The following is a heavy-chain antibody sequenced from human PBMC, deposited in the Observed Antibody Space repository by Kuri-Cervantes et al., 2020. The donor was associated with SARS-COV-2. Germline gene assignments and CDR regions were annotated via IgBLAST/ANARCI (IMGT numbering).Heavy chain of an antibody. D-gene: IGHD5-12*01. J-gene: IGHJ5*02. CDR2: ISTYNDNT. V-gene: IGHV1-18*01. CDR3: ARGWIVATISSNWFDP. Sequence: ASVKVSCKASGYTFTSHGIAWVRQAPGQGLEWMGWISTYNDNTNYAQNLQGRVSMTTDTSTSTAYMELRSLRSDDTAVYYCARGWIVATISSNWFDPWGQGTLVTVSS. CDR1: GYTFTSHG.